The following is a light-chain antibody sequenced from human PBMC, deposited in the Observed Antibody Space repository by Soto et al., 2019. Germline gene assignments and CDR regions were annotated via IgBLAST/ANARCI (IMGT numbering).Light chain of an antibody. V-gene: IGKV3-15*01. Sequence: EIVMTQSPATLSVSPGERATPSCRASQSVSSNLAWYQQKPGQAPRLLIYGASTRATGIQARFSGSGSGTEFTLTIRSLQSEDFAVYYCQQYNNWPLTFGQGTKVDIK. CDR1: QSVSSN. CDR3: QQYNNWPLT. CDR2: GAS. J-gene: IGKJ1*01.